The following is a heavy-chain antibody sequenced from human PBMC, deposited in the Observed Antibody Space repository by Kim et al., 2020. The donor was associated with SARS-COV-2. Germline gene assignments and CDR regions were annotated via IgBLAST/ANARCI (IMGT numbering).Heavy chain of an antibody. CDR3: VTYYKLGARHYFDY. J-gene: IGHJ4*02. Sequence: YAAPVNGRFTISRDDSRNTLFLQMDSLKTEDTAIYYCVTYYKLGARHYFDYWGQGTLVTVSS. V-gene: IGHV3-15*01. D-gene: IGHD3-10*01.